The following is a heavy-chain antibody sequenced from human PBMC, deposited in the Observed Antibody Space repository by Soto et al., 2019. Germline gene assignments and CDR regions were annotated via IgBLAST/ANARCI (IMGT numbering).Heavy chain of an antibody. D-gene: IGHD2-15*01. CDR3: AKDPFRYCSGGSCYPGYFDY. J-gene: IGHJ4*02. CDR2: ISWNSGSI. CDR1: GFTFDDYA. Sequence: GGSLRLSCAASGFTFDDYAMHWVRQAPGKGLEWVSGISWNSGSIGYADSVKGRFTISRDNAKNSLYLQMNSLRAEDTALYYCAKDPFRYCSGGSCYPGYFDYWGQGTLVTVSS. V-gene: IGHV3-9*01.